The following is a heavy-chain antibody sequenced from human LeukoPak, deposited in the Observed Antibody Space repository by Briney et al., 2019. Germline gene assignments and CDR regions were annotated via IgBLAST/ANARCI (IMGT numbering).Heavy chain of an antibody. CDR2: IYYSGST. Sequence: SQTLSLTCTVSGVSISSGDYYWSWIRQPPGKGLEWIGYIYYSGSTYYNPSLKSRVTISVDTSKNQFSLKLSSVTAADTAVYYCARDGAGSGWYPLDYWGQGTLVTVSS. CDR3: ARDGAGSGWYPLDY. J-gene: IGHJ4*02. CDR1: GVSISSGDYY. D-gene: IGHD6-19*01. V-gene: IGHV4-30-4*08.